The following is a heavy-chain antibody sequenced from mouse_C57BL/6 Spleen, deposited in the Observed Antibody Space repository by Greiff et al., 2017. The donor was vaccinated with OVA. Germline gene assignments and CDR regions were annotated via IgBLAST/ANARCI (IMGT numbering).Heavy chain of an antibody. J-gene: IGHJ2*01. CDR1: GYTFTDYY. CDR2: INPNNGGT. D-gene: IGHD1-1*01. V-gene: IGHV1-26*01. Sequence: DVQLQESGPELVKPGASVKISCKASGYTFTDYYMNWVKQSHGKSLEWIGDINPNNGGTSYNQKFQGKATLTVAKSSSTADRELRSLTAEDSAVYYCARECYYDVSPYFDYWGQGTTLTVSS. CDR3: ARECYYDVSPYFDY.